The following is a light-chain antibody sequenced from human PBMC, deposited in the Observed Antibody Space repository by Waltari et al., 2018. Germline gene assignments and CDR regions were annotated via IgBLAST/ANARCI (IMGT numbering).Light chain of an antibody. CDR2: DVS. Sequence: QSALTQPASVSGSPGQSITISCTGTSSDVGGYNYVSWYQQNPGKAPKLMIYDVSNRPSGVSNRFSGSTSGNTPSLTISGLQAEDEADYYCSSYTSSSTVVFGGATKLTVL. CDR3: SSYTSSSTVV. CDR1: SSDVGGYNY. J-gene: IGLJ2*01. V-gene: IGLV2-14*01.